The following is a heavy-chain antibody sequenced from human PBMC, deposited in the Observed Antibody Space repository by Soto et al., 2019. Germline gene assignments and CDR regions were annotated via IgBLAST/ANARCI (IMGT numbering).Heavy chain of an antibody. CDR1: GYTFTSYG. CDR2: ISAYNGNT. J-gene: IGHJ5*02. V-gene: IGHV1-18*04. Sequence: VASVKVSCKASGYTFTSYGISWVRQAPGQGLEWMGWISAYNGNTNYAQKLQGRVTMTTDTSTSTAYMELRSLRSDDTAVYYCARVGARPKGSSWQLNWFDPWGQGTLVTVSS. D-gene: IGHD6-13*01. CDR3: ARVGARPKGSSWQLNWFDP.